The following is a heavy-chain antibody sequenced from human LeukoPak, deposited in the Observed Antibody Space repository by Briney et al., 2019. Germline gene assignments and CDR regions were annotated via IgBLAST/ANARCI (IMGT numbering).Heavy chain of an antibody. V-gene: IGHV3-30*18. CDR3: AKDLLRATGNGGYYMDV. D-gene: IGHD5-12*01. J-gene: IGHJ6*03. Sequence: GGSLSHSCAASGFPYSSYGMHWLRQAAGKGLEGVAVISYDGSNKYYADSVKGRFTISRDNSKNTLYLQMNSLRTDDTAVYYCAKDLLRATGNGGYYMDVWGKGTTVTVSS. CDR1: GFPYSSYG. CDR2: ISYDGSNK.